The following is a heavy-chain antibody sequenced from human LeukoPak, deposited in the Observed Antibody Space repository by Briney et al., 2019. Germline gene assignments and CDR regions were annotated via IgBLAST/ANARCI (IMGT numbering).Heavy chain of an antibody. V-gene: IGHV1-2*02. D-gene: IGHD1-26*01. CDR2: INPNSGGT. Sequence: ASVKVSCKASGYTFTGYYMHWVRQAPGQGLGWMGWINPNSGGTNYAQKFQGRVTMTRDTSISTAYMELSRLRSDDTAVYYCARGVVYSGSYWGFDPWGQGTLVTVSS. J-gene: IGHJ5*02. CDR3: ARGVVYSGSYWGFDP. CDR1: GYTFTGYY.